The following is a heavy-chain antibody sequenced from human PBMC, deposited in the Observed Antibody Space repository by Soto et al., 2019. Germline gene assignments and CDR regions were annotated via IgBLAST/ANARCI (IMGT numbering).Heavy chain of an antibody. Sequence: EVQLVESGGDLVHPGGSLRLSCAASGFTFSNSWMTWVRQGPAKGLEWVATINPDGSEKYYMDSVKGRFTVSRENARNSLFLQMNSLRADDTAVYFCARKDYYYDTSNAGWFDPWGQGTLVTVSS. V-gene: IGHV3-7*05. CDR1: GFTFSNSW. CDR2: INPDGSEK. D-gene: IGHD3-22*01. J-gene: IGHJ5*02. CDR3: ARKDYYYDTSNAGWFDP.